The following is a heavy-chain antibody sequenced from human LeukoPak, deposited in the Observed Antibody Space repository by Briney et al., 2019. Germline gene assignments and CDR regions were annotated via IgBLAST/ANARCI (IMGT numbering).Heavy chain of an antibody. CDR3: TKDGSWGDYYFYFYMDV. Sequence: GGSLRLSCEASGSGFTFGNFGMSWVRQAPGKGLEWLSGISGSGYYTYYADSVKGRFTISRDNSKNTVYIQMNSLRAEDTAVYYCTKDGSWGDYYFYFYMDVWGKGTTVTVSS. V-gene: IGHV3-23*01. CDR2: ISGSGYYT. J-gene: IGHJ6*03. D-gene: IGHD3-16*01. CDR1: GSGFTFGNFG.